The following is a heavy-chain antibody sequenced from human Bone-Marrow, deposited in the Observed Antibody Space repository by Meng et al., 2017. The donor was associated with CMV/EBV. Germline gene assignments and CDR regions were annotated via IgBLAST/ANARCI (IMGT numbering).Heavy chain of an antibody. J-gene: IGHJ5*02. CDR2: INPNSGTK. CDR1: GYTFTGYY. D-gene: IGHD2-2*01. V-gene: IGHV1-2*02. CDR3: ARVGLPAANNWFDP. Sequence: ASVKVSCKASGYTFTGYYLHWVRQAPGQGPEWMGRINPNSGTKNYAQKFEGRVTMTRDTSVSTAYMELSSLTSEDTAVYYCARVGLPAANNWFDPWGQGTLVTVSS.